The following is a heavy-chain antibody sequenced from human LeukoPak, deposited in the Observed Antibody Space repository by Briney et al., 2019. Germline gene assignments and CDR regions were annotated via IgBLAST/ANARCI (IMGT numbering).Heavy chain of an antibody. CDR3: VRSILTSEYSSRGGFGDY. V-gene: IGHV3-48*01. CDR2: ISSSSTII. Sequence: GGSLRLSCAASGFTFSSHSMNWVRQTPGKGLEWISYISSSSTIIHYADSVKGRFTISRDNSKNTLYLQMNSLRVEDTAVYYCVRSILTSEYSSRGGFGDYWGQGTLLTVSS. D-gene: IGHD6-13*01. CDR1: GFTFSSHS. J-gene: IGHJ4*02.